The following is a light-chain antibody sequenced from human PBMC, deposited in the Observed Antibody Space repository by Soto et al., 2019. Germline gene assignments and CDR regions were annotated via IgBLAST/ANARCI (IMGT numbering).Light chain of an antibody. CDR3: QSYDSSSLRVPVA. J-gene: IGLJ2*01. V-gene: IGLV1-40*01. Sequence: QSVLTQPPSVSGAPGQTVTISCTGSSSSIGAGYDVHWYQQLPGAAPKLLIYDNTNRPSGVPDRFSGSKSGTSASLAITGLQADDEADYYCQSYDSSSLRVPVAFGGGTKVTVL. CDR1: SSSIGAGYD. CDR2: DNT.